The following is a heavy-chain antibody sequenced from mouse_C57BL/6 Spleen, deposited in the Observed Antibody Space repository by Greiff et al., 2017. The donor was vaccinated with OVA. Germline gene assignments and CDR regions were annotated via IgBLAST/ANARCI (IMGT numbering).Heavy chain of an antibody. Sequence: EVKLVESGGGLVQPGGSLKLSCAASGFTFSDYGMAWVRQAPRKGPEWVAFISNLAYSIYYADTVTGRFTISRENAKNTLYLEMSSLRSEDTAMYYCARRGDYDYEAWCAYWGQGTLVTVSA. CDR2: ISNLAYSI. CDR1: GFTFSDYG. J-gene: IGHJ3*01. CDR3: ARRGDYDYEAWCAY. D-gene: IGHD2-4*01. V-gene: IGHV5-15*04.